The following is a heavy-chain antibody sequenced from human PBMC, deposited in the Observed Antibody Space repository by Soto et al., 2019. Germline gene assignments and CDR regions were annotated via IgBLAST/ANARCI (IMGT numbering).Heavy chain of an antibody. CDR2: TIPAFGTA. CDR3: WRHDKTALPPLYS. Sequence: QVHLVQSGAEVKSPGSAVKVSCQVSGAGDTFSNYGLNWVRQAPGQGLEWMGGTIPAFGTANYVEKFQGRVTTTADTSTTTAYMKLSSLRSDETAVYYCWRHDKTALPPLYSWGPGTLVSVSS. J-gene: IGHJ4*02. V-gene: IGHV1-69*06. D-gene: IGHD1-1*01. CDR1: GAGDTFSNYG.